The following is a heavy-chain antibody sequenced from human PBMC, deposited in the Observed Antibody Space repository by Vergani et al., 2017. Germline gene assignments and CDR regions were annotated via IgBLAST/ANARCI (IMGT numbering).Heavy chain of an antibody. CDR3: AGWDIVVVPAAIRTNYYYYYGMDV. CDR2: IKQDGSEK. J-gene: IGHJ6*02. D-gene: IGHD2-2*02. CDR1: GFTFSSYW. Sequence: EVQLVESGGGLDQPGGSLRLSCAASGFTFSSYWMSWVRQAPGQGLEWVANIKQDGSEKYYVHSVQGRFTISRDNAKNSLYLQMNSLRAEDTAVYYCAGWDIVVVPAAIRTNYYYYYGMDVWGQGTTVTVSS. V-gene: IGHV3-7*01.